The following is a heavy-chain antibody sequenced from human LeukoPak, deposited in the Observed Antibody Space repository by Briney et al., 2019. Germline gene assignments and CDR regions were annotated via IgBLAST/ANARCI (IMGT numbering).Heavy chain of an antibody. V-gene: IGHV3-73*01. CDR2: IRSKANSYAT. Sequence: GSLRLSCAASGFTFSGSAMHWVRQASGKGLEWVGRIRSKANSYATAYAASVKGRFTISRDDSKNTAYLQMNSLKTEDTAVYYCTTYGGLVRGYFDYWGQGTLVTVSS. CDR1: GFTFSGSA. J-gene: IGHJ4*02. D-gene: IGHD6-19*01. CDR3: TTYGGLVRGYFDY.